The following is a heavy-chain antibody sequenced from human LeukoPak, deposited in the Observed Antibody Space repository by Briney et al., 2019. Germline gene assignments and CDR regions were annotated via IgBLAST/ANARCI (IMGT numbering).Heavy chain of an antibody. V-gene: IGHV1-69*13. CDR2: IIPIFGTA. J-gene: IGHJ5*02. CDR1: GYSFTDYG. CDR3: ASLFGRWGIAAAGPFDP. Sequence: ASVKVSCKASGYSFTDYGLGWVRQAPGQGLEWMGGIIPIFGTANYAQKFQGRVTITADESTSTAYMELSSLRSEDTAVYYCASLFGRWGIAAAGPFDPWGQGTLVTVSS. D-gene: IGHD6-13*01.